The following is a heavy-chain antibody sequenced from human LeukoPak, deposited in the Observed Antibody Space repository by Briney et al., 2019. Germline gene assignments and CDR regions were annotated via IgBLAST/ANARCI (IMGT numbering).Heavy chain of an antibody. CDR2: ISAYNGNT. CDR3: ARDLPRVQLERWDNWFDP. V-gene: IGHV1-18*01. CDR1: GYTFTSYG. D-gene: IGHD1-1*01. J-gene: IGHJ5*02. Sequence: ASVKVSCKASGYTFTSYGISWVRQAPGQGLEWMGWISAYNGNTNYAQKLQGRVTMTTDTSTSAAYMELRSLRSDDTAVYYCARDLPRVQLERWDNWFDPWGQGTLVTVSS.